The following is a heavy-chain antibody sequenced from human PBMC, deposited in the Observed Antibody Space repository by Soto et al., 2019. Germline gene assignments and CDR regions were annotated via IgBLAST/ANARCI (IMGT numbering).Heavy chain of an antibody. CDR3: AHSGTYNTSSPWFDP. D-gene: IGHD6-6*01. CDR1: GFSLNTNGVA. J-gene: IGHJ5*02. V-gene: IGHV2-5*02. Sequence: SGPTLVNPTQTLTLTCTFSGFSLNTNGVAVGWIRQPPGKALEWLALIFWDDDKRFSASLKSRLTITKDTSKNQVVLTLTNVDPVDTATYYCAHSGTYNTSSPWFDPWRQGTLVTVSS. CDR2: IFWDDDK.